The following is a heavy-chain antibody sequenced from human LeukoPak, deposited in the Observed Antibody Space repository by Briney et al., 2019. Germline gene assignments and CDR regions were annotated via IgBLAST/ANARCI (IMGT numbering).Heavy chain of an antibody. CDR1: GGSISSSIYY. Sequence: PSETLSLTCTVSGGSISSSIYYWGWIRQPPGKGLEWLGSIYYSGSTYYDPSLKSRVTISVDTSKNQFSLKLSSVTAADTAVYYCARQEILRFLEWLPQYYYYGMDVWGQGTTVTVSS. V-gene: IGHV4-39*01. CDR2: IYYSGST. CDR3: ARQEILRFLEWLPQYYYYGMDV. D-gene: IGHD3-3*01. J-gene: IGHJ6*02.